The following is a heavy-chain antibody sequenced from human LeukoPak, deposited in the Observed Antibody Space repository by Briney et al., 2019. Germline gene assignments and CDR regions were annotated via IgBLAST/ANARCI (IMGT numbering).Heavy chain of an antibody. J-gene: IGHJ4*02. Sequence: GGSLRLSCAASGFTFSSYSMNWVRQAPGKGLEWVSSISSSSSYIYYADSVKGRFTISRDNSKNTLYLQMNSLRAEDTAVYYCAKPTLVYWGQGTLVTVSS. D-gene: IGHD2-8*02. CDR1: GFTFSSYS. CDR2: ISSSSSYI. V-gene: IGHV3-21*01. CDR3: AKPTLVY.